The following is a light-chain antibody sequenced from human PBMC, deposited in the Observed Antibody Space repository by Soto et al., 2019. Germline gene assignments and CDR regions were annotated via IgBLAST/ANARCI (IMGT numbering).Light chain of an antibody. CDR2: DAS. CDR1: QSVRSF. CDR3: QQYGSSPLT. V-gene: IGKV3-20*01. J-gene: IGKJ4*01. Sequence: EIVLTQSPGTLSFSPGERATLSCRASQSVRSFLAWYQQRPGQAPRLLIYDASNRATGVPGRFSGSGSGTDFTLTISSLEPEDFEVYYCQQYGSSPLTFGGGTKVDIK.